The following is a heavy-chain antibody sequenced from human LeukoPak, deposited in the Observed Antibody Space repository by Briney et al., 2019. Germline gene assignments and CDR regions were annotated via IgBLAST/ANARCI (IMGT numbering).Heavy chain of an antibody. J-gene: IGHJ5*02. CDR2: IYYSGST. Sequence: SETLSLTCTVSGGSISSYYWSWIRQPPGKGLEWIGYIYYSGSTNYNPSLKSRVTISVDTSKNQFSLKLSSVTAADTAVYYCARGGVYDILTGYSNWFDPWGQGTLVTVSS. CDR1: GGSISSYY. V-gene: IGHV4-59*01. CDR3: ARGGVYDILTGYSNWFDP. D-gene: IGHD3-9*01.